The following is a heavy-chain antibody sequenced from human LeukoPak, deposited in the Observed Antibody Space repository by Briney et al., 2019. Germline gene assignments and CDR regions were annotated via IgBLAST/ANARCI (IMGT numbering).Heavy chain of an antibody. CDR2: INHSGST. Sequence: PSETLSLTCAVYGGSFRGYYWSWIRQPPGKGLEWIGEINHSGSTNYNPSLKSRVTISVDTSKNQFSLKLSSVTAADTAVYYCARGDPGYSTYYDFWSGYYQNWFDPWGQGTLVTVSS. V-gene: IGHV4-34*01. J-gene: IGHJ5*02. CDR3: ARGDPGYSTYYDFWSGYYQNWFDP. D-gene: IGHD3-3*01. CDR1: GGSFRGYY.